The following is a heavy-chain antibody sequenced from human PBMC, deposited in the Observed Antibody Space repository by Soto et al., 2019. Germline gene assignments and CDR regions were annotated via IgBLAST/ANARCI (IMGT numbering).Heavy chain of an antibody. CDR3: ARDPGLLWLGELSL. J-gene: IGHJ4*02. V-gene: IGHV1-18*01. Sequence: VASVKVSCKASGYTFTSYGISWVRQAPGQGLEWMGWISAYNGNTNYAQKLQGRVTMTTDTSTSTAYMELRSLRSDDTAVYYCARDPGLLWLGELSLWGQGTLVTVSS. D-gene: IGHD3-10*01. CDR1: GYTFTSYG. CDR2: ISAYNGNT.